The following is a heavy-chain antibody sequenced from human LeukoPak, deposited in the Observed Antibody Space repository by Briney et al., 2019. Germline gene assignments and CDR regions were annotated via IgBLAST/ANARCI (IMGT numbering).Heavy chain of an antibody. J-gene: IGHJ4*02. CDR3: ARPAHCSSTSCLYYFDY. V-gene: IGHV1-46*01. Sequence: PSGGSTSYAQKFQGRVTMTRDTSTSTVYMELSSLRSEDTAVYYCARPAHCSSTSCLYYFDYWGQGTLVTVSS. CDR2: PSGGST. D-gene: IGHD2-2*01.